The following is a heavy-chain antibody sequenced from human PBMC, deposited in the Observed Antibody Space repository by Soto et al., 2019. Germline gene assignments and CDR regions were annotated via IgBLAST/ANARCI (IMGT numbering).Heavy chain of an antibody. CDR3: ARERGGYGLFDS. V-gene: IGHV4-30-2*01. J-gene: IGHJ4*02. Sequence: SETLSLTCTVSGGSISNAAYSWSWIRQPPGKGLEWIGYIYPSGMPFYNPSLRSRVTISIDRSNDQFSLNLKSVTAADTAVYYCARERGGYGLFDSWGQGTLVTSP. CDR1: GGSISNAAYS. CDR2: IYPSGMP. D-gene: IGHD5-18*01.